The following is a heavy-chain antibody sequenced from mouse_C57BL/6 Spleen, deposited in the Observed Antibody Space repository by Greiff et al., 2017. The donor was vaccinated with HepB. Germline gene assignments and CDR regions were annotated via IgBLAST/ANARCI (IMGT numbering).Heavy chain of an antibody. CDR3: TRWDGYWFAY. D-gene: IGHD2-3*01. Sequence: QVQLQQSGAELVRPGASVTLSCKASGYTFTDYEMHWVKQTPVHGLEWIGAIDPETGGTAYNQKFKGKAILTADKSSSTAYMELRSLTSEDSAVYCCTRWDGYWFAYWGQGTLVTVSA. CDR1: GYTFTDYE. V-gene: IGHV1-15*01. CDR2: IDPETGGT. J-gene: IGHJ3*01.